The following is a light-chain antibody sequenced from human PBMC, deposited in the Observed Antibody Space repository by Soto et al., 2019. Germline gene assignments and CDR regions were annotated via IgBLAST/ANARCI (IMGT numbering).Light chain of an antibody. CDR2: GAS. Sequence: EIVMTQSPATLSVSPGERATLSCRASQSVSSNLAWYQQKPGQAPRLLIYGASTRATGIPARFSGSGSGTELTLTISRLQSEDFAVYYCQQYNSWTPRGTFGQGTKVEIK. CDR3: QQYNSWTPRGT. V-gene: IGKV3-15*01. J-gene: IGKJ1*01. CDR1: QSVSSN.